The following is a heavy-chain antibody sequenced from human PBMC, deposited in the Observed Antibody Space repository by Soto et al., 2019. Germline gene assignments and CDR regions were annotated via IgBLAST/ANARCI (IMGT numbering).Heavy chain of an antibody. Sequence: PGGSLRLSCAASGFTFRSYGMHWVRQAPGKGLEWVAVIWYDGSNKYYADSVKGRFTISRDNSKNTLYLQMNSLRAEDTAVYYCAREIAARPNYYYYYGMDVWGQGTTVTVSS. CDR2: IWYDGSNK. D-gene: IGHD6-6*01. V-gene: IGHV3-33*01. CDR1: GFTFRSYG. J-gene: IGHJ6*02. CDR3: AREIAARPNYYYYYGMDV.